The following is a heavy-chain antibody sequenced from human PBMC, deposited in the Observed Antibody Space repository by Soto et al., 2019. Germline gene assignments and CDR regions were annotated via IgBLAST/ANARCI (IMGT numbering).Heavy chain of an antibody. D-gene: IGHD1-26*01. CDR1: GGSISSSSYY. CDR3: ARHREWALLGSFDY. CDR2: IYYSGST. V-gene: IGHV4-39*01. J-gene: IGHJ4*02. Sequence: SETLSLTCTVSGGSISSSSYYWGWIRQPPGKGLEWIGSIYYSGSTYYNPSLKSRVTISVDTSKNQFSLKLSSVTAADTAVYYCARHREWALLGSFDYWGQGTLVTVSS.